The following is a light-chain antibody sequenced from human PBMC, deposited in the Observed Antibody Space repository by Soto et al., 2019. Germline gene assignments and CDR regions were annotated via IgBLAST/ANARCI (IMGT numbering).Light chain of an antibody. CDR1: SSDIGSYNY. CDR2: EVR. V-gene: IGLV2-14*01. Sequence: QSVVAHPASLSGSPGQSITISCTGTSSDIGSYNYVAWYQQFPGKTPKLIIYEVRNRPSGVSFRFSGSKSGNTASLTISGLQAEDEADYYCISYRGSDASYVFGTGTKVTVL. J-gene: IGLJ1*01. CDR3: ISYRGSDASYV.